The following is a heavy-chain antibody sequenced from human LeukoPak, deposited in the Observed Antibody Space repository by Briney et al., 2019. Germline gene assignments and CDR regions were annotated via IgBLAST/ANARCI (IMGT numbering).Heavy chain of an antibody. V-gene: IGHV4-34*01. J-gene: IGHJ4*02. CDR3: AKHHYYDSSGDY. D-gene: IGHD3-22*01. CDR2: INHSGST. CDR1: GGSFSGYY. Sequence: SETLSLTCAVYGGSFSGYYWSWIRQAPGKGLEWIGEINHSGSTNYNPSLKSRVTISVDTSKNQFSLKLSSVTAADTAVYYCAKHHYYDSSGDYWGQGTLVTVSS.